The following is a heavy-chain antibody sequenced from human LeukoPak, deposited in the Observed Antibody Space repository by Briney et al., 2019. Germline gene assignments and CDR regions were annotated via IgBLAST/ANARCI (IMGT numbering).Heavy chain of an antibody. D-gene: IGHD2-21*02. CDR2: IIPIFGTA. J-gene: IGHJ6*03. CDR1: GGTFSSYA. Sequence: ASVKVSCKASGGTFSSYAISWVRQAPGQGLAWMGGIIPIFGTANYAQKFQGRVTITADESTSTAYMELSSLRSEDTAVYYCARALYCGGDCYSGGFYYYYYYMDVWRKGTTVTVSS. CDR3: ARALYCGGDCYSGGFYYYYYYMDV. V-gene: IGHV1-69*13.